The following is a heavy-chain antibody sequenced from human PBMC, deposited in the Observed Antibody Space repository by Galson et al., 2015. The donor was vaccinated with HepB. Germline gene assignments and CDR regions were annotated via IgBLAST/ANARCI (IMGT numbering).Heavy chain of an antibody. J-gene: IGHJ4*02. Sequence: SLRLSCAASGFTFSSYAMSWVRQAPGKGLEWVSAISGSGGSTYYADSVKGRFTISRDNSKNTLYLQMNSLRAEDTAVYYCAKLLRSRGYFDYWGQGTLVTVSS. CDR1: GFTFSSYA. D-gene: IGHD2-2*01. CDR3: AKLLRSRGYFDY. CDR2: ISGSGGST. V-gene: IGHV3-23*01.